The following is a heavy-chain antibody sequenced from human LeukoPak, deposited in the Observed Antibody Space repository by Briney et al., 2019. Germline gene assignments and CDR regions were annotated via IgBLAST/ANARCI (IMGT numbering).Heavy chain of an antibody. CDR1: GFTFSSYA. J-gene: IGHJ6*02. V-gene: IGHV3-30-3*01. CDR2: ISYDGSNK. D-gene: IGHD6-19*01. Sequence: GGSLRLSCAASGFTFSSYAMHWVCQAPGKGLEWVAVISYDGSNKYYADSVKGRFTISRDNSKNTLYLQMNSLRAEDTAVYYCARDSSGWYGSGLGYYGMDVWGQGTTVTVSS. CDR3: ARDSSGWYGSGLGYYGMDV.